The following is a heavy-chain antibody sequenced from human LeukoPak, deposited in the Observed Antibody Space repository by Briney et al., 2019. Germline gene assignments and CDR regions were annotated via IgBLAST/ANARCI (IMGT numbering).Heavy chain of an antibody. V-gene: IGHV1-18*01. CDR1: SYTFTSYG. CDR3: ARDQYYYDSSGYLYYFDY. Sequence: ASVKVSCKASSYTFTSYGISWVRQAPGQGLEWMGWISAYNGNTNYAQKLQGRVTMTTDTSTSTAYMELRSLRSDDTAVYYCARDQYYYDSSGYLYYFDYWGQGTLVTVSS. J-gene: IGHJ4*02. CDR2: ISAYNGNT. D-gene: IGHD3-22*01.